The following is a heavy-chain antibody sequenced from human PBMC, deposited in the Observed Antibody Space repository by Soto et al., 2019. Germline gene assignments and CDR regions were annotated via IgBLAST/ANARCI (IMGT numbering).Heavy chain of an antibody. CDR3: ARASPPAPVYSSSYYYYYGMDV. CDR2: IYYSGST. Sequence: NPSETLSLTCTVSGGSVSSGSYYWSWIRQPPGKGLEWIGYIYYSGSTNYNPSLKSRVTISVDTSKNQFSLKLSSVTAADTAVYYYARASPPAPVYSSSYYYYYGMDVWGQGTTVTVSS. D-gene: IGHD6-6*01. CDR1: GGSVSSGSYY. J-gene: IGHJ6*02. V-gene: IGHV4-61*01.